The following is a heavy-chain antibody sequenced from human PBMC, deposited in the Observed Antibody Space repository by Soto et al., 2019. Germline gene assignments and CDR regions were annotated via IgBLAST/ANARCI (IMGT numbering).Heavy chain of an antibody. V-gene: IGHV3-21*01. CDR1: GFTFSSYS. CDR3: ARDPPRGEVSGAISGDY. D-gene: IGHD2-2*02. J-gene: IGHJ4*01. CDR2: ISSSSSYI. Sequence: PGGSLRLSCAASGFTFSSYSMNWVRQAPGKGLEWVSSISSSSSYIYYADSVKGRFTISRDNAKNSLYLQMNSLRAEDTAVYYCARDPPRGEVSGAISGDYWGHGTLVTVSS.